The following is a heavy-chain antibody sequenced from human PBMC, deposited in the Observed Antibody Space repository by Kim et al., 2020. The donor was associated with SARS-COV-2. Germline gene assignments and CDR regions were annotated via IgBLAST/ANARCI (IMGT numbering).Heavy chain of an antibody. CDR2: ISYDGSNK. V-gene: IGHV3-30*04. CDR1: GFTFSSYV. CDR3: ARDPHNYYGGSGYYWGVDY. Sequence: GGSLRLSCAASGFTFSSYVMHWVRQAPGKGLEWVAVISYDGSNKYYADSVKGRFTISRDNSRNTLYLQMNSLRAEDTAVYYCARDPHNYYGGSGYYWGVDYWGQGTLVTVSS. J-gene: IGHJ4*02. D-gene: IGHD3-22*01.